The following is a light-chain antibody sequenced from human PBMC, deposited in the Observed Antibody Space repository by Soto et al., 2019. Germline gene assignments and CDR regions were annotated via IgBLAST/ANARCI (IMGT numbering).Light chain of an antibody. CDR3: HQDPDYT. J-gene: IGKJ2*01. V-gene: IGKV3-20*01. CDR2: SAS. Sequence: EIVLTQSPGTLSLSPGERATLSCRASQSVSSSYLAWYQQKPGQAPRLLIYSASSRATGIPDRFSGSGAGTVFPLTISRLEPEFSAVYYCHQDPDYTFGQGTKLEIK. CDR1: QSVSSSY.